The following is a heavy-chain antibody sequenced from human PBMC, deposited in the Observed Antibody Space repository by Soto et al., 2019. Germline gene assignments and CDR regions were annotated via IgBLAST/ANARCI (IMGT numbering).Heavy chain of an antibody. D-gene: IGHD6-6*01. CDR3: ARGSSIAGLYYGMDV. V-gene: IGHV4-31*03. CDR1: GGSISSGGYY. CDR2: NYYSGIT. J-gene: IGHJ6*02. Sequence: SETLSLTCTVSGGSISSGGYYWTWIRQHPGKGLEWIGYNYYSGITYYNPSLKSRVTISLDTSKNQFSLKLSSVTAADTAVYYYARGSSIAGLYYGMDVWGQGTTVTVSS.